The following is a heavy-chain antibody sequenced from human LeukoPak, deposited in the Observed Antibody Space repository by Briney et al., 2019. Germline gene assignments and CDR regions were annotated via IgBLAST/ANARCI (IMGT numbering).Heavy chain of an antibody. Sequence: GRSLRLSCAASGFTFSTYAMHWVRQAPGKGLEWVAMIWYNGKNKHYADSVKGRFTISRDNSKNTLDLQMNSLRADDTAVYYCVRDPSNSGWSFDYWGQGTLVTVSS. CDR3: VRDPSNSGWSFDY. CDR2: IWYNGKNK. V-gene: IGHV3-33*01. D-gene: IGHD6-19*01. J-gene: IGHJ4*02. CDR1: GFTFSTYA.